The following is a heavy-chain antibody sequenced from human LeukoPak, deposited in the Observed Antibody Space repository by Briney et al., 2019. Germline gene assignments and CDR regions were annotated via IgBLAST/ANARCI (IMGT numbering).Heavy chain of an antibody. J-gene: IGHJ6*03. CDR1: GYTFTGYY. D-gene: IGHD6-6*01. Sequence: ASVKVSCKASGYTFTGYYMHWVRQAPGQGLEWMGRINPNSGGTNYAQKFQGRVTMTRDTSISTAYMELSRLRSDDTAVYYCARGVAAREYYYYMDVWGKGTTVTVSS. CDR2: INPNSGGT. V-gene: IGHV1-2*06. CDR3: ARGVAAREYYYYMDV.